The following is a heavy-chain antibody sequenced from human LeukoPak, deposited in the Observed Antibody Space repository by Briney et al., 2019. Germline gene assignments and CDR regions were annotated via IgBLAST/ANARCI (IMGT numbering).Heavy chain of an antibody. V-gene: IGHV1-69*13. J-gene: IGHJ4*02. Sequence: ASVKVSCKASGGTFSSYAISWVRQAPGQGLEWMGGIIPIFGTANYAQKFQGRVTITADESTSTAYMELSSLRSEDTAVYYCARAPGDFWSGYYGSEIEYWGQGTLVTVSS. CDR1: GGTFSSYA. D-gene: IGHD3-3*01. CDR2: IIPIFGTA. CDR3: ARAPGDFWSGYYGSEIEY.